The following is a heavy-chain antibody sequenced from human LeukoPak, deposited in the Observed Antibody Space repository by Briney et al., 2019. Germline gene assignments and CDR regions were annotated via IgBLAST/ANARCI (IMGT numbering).Heavy chain of an antibody. D-gene: IGHD1-26*01. CDR1: GFTFSSYW. CDR2: INDDETST. V-gene: IGHV3-74*01. J-gene: IGHJ4*02. CDR3: ATTGSGSYYDY. Sequence: PGGSLGLSCAASGFTFSSYWMSWVRQAPGKGLEWVSRINDDETSTTYAESVKGRFTISRDNAKNTLFLQMNSLRAEDTAVYYCATTGSGSYYDYWGQGTLVTVSS.